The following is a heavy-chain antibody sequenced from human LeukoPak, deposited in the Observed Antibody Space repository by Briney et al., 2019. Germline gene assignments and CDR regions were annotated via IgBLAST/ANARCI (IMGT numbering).Heavy chain of an antibody. V-gene: IGHV1-2*02. J-gene: IGHJ4*02. CDR2: IKPNSGGT. CDR3: ASAESHDYGET. Sequence: GASVTVSFKASGYTFAGYYVHWVRQAPGQGLEWMGWIKPNSGGTQYAQRFRGRVTMTRDTSITTAYMELTGLRSDDTAVYFCASAESHDYGETWGQGTLVTVSS. CDR1: GYTFAGYY. D-gene: IGHD4-17*01.